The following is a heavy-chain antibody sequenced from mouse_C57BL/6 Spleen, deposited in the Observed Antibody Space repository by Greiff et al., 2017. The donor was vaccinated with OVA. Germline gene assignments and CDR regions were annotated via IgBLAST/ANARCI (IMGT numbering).Heavy chain of an antibody. D-gene: IGHD2-5*01. CDR1: GYTFTDYN. J-gene: IGHJ2*01. CDR2: INPNNGGT. Sequence: VQLKQSGPELVKPGASVKIPCKASGYTFTDYNMDWVKQSHGKSLEWIGDINPNNGGTIYNQKFKGKATLTVDKSSSTAYMELRSLTSEDTAVYYCARGRYYSKSFDYWGQGTTLTVSS. V-gene: IGHV1-18*01. CDR3: ARGRYYSKSFDY.